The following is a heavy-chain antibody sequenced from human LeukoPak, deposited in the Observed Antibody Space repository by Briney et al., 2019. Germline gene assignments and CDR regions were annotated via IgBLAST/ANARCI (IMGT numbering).Heavy chain of an antibody. CDR2: IYYSGST. CDR1: GGSISGFY. J-gene: IGHJ4*02. CDR3: ARSGSTAFDY. D-gene: IGHD1-26*01. Sequence: PSETLSLTCTVSGGSISGFYWSWIRQPPGKGLEWIGYIYYSGSTSYNPSLKSRVTISVDTSKNQFSLNLTSVTAADTAVYYCARSGSTAFDYWGQGTLVTVSS. V-gene: IGHV4-59*01.